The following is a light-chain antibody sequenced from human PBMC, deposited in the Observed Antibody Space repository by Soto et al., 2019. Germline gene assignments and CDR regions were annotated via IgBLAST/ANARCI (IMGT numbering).Light chain of an antibody. V-gene: IGKV3-20*01. J-gene: IGKJ1*01. CDR1: QSVSSNH. CDR3: PQYGSSPET. CDR2: GPS. Sequence: LTQSPGTPSLSSGERATLSCRASQSVSSNHLAWYQAKPGQSPRLLIYGPSSRASGIPDRFSGSGSGTDFTLTISRLEPEDFAVYYCPQYGSSPETFGQGTKVDIK.